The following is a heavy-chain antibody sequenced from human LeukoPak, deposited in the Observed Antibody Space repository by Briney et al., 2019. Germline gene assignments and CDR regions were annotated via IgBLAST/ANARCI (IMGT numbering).Heavy chain of an antibody. J-gene: IGHJ4*02. Sequence: GGSLRLSCAASGFTFSNAWMTWVRQAPGKGLEWVGHIKSKTDGGTTDYAAPVKGRFTISRDDSKNTLYLQMNSLKTEDTAVYYCTTGRWYYYDSSGFPYYFDYWGQRTLVTVSS. CDR3: TTGRWYYYDSSGFPYYFDY. CDR1: GFTFSNAW. D-gene: IGHD3-22*01. CDR2: IKSKTDGGTT. V-gene: IGHV3-15*01.